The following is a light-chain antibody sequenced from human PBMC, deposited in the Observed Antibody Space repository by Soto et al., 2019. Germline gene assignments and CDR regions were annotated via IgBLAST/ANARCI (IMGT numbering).Light chain of an antibody. CDR3: SSYVTSGTLV. CDR2: EVS. CDR1: SSDIGGSDY. V-gene: IGLV2-14*01. J-gene: IGLJ3*02. Sequence: QSVLTQAASVSGSPGQSITISCTGTSSDIGGSDYVSWYQKHPGKAPKVIIYEVSDRPSGVSDRFSGSKSGNTASLTISGLQAEGEADYYCSSYVTSGTLVFGGGTKLTVL.